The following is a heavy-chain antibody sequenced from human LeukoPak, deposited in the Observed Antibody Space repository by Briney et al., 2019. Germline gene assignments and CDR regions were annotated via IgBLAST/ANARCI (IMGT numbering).Heavy chain of an antibody. D-gene: IGHD1-20*01. CDR1: GGSFSSGGYY. CDR3: ARALTGTEPYFDY. Sequence: SQTLSLTCTVSGGSFSSGGYYWSWIRQHPGKGLEWIGYIYYSGSTYYNPSLKSRVTISVDTSKNQFSLKLSSVTAADTAVYYCARALTGTEPYFDYWGQGTLVTVSS. CDR2: IYYSGST. V-gene: IGHV4-31*03. J-gene: IGHJ4*02.